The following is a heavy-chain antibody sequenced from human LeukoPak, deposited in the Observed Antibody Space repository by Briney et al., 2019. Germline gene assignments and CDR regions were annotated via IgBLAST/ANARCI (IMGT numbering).Heavy chain of an antibody. CDR3: ATETIGRHYDY. V-gene: IGHV3-21*01. Sequence: GGSLRLSCAASGFTFSSCGFNWVRQAPGKGLEWVSSIGPTGTDRYYADSVRGRFTISRDNAKNSMYLQMDSLRDEDTAVYYCATETIGRHYDYWGQGTMLTVSS. D-gene: IGHD1-14*01. CDR1: GFTFSSCG. CDR2: IGPTGTDR. J-gene: IGHJ4*02.